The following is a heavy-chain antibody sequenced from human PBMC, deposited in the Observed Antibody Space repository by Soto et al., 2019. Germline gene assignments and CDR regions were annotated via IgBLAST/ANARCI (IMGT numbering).Heavy chain of an antibody. V-gene: IGHV4-59*01. J-gene: IGHJ5*02. D-gene: IGHD4-17*01. CDR1: GGYITAYY. CDR2: IYYTGTG. CDR3: ARAMIGNGGRGWFDP. Sequence: PSETLSLTCTVSGGYITAYYWSWLRQSPGRGLEWIGYIYYTGTGDYNPSFEGRATISPDTSKNQFSLTLRSVTAADTAVYYCARAMIGNGGRGWFDPWGQGALVTVSS.